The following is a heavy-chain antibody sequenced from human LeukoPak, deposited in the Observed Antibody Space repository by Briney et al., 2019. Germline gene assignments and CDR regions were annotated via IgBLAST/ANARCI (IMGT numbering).Heavy chain of an antibody. V-gene: IGHV3-53*01. Sequence: GGSLRLSCAASRFTVSGSYMSWVRQAPGKGLEWVSVIYSAGSTYYADSVRGRFTISRDNSKNTLYLQMNSLRAEDTAVYYCARGPWDGSSWDYWGQGTLVTVSS. CDR3: ARGPWDGSSWDY. CDR2: IYSAGST. D-gene: IGHD6-13*01. J-gene: IGHJ4*02. CDR1: RFTVSGSY.